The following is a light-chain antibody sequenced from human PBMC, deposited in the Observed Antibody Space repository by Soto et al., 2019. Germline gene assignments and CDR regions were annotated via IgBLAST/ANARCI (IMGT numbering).Light chain of an antibody. CDR2: SNN. CDR3: ASWDDRLGAVI. V-gene: IGLV1-47*02. J-gene: IGLJ2*01. Sequence: QSVLTQPPSASGTPGQKVFISCSGSSSNIGGTNYAYWYQQLPGAAPKLLMHSNNLRPSGVPERISGSKFGTAASLAISGFRSEDEAVYYCASWDDRLGAVIFGGGTKVTVL. CDR1: SSNIGGTNY.